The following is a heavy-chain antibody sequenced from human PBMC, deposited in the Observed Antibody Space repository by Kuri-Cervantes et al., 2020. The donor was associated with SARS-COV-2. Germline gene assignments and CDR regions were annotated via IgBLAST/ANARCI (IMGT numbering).Heavy chain of an antibody. J-gene: IGHJ5*02. V-gene: IGHV1-69*13. CDR1: GGTFSSYA. D-gene: IGHD1-1*01. Sequence: SVKVSCKASGGTFSSYAISWVRQAPGQGLEWVGGIIPIFGTANYAQKFQGRVTITADESTSTAYMELSSLRSEDTAVYYCARPNWNQWLGYNWFDPWGQGTLVTVSS. CDR3: ARPNWNQWLGYNWFDP. CDR2: IIPIFGTA.